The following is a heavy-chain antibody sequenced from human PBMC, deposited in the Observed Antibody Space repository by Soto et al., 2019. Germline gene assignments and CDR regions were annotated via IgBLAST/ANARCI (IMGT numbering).Heavy chain of an antibody. J-gene: IGHJ4*02. V-gene: IGHV3-21*01. CDR1: GFTFTNYG. CDR2: VSKSDYT. D-gene: IGHD6-19*01. CDR3: TREDSIKIPAVGDF. Sequence: EVQLLESGGGLVRPGGSLTLSCAVSGFTFTNYGINWVRQAPGKGLEWVSSVSKSDYTYYSESVKGRFTISRDNARNSGSLQMDNPRAEDQAGYFCTREDSIKIPAVGDFWGPGTLVTVSS.